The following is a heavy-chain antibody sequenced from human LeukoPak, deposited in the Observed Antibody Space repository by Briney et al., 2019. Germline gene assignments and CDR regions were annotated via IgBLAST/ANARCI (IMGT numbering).Heavy chain of an antibody. CDR3: ATGYGSGTLRDRYYYMDV. J-gene: IGHJ6*03. D-gene: IGHD3-10*01. CDR2: IHHSGST. Sequence: SETLSLTCTDSGGSISVGSYYWAWLRQPPGKGLEWIGYIHHSGSTNYNPSLKSRVTISVDTSKNQLSLKLSSVPAADTAAYYCATGYGSGTLRDRYYYMDVWGKGTTVTVSS. V-gene: IGHV4-61*01. CDR1: GGSISVGSYY.